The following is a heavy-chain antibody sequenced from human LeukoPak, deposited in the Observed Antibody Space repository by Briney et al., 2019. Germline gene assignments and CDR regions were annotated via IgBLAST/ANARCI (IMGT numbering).Heavy chain of an antibody. Sequence: GGSLRLSCAASGFTFSRNWMSWVRQAPGKGLEWVANIKQDGSEKYYVDSVKGRFTISRDNAKNSLYLQMHSLRAEDTAVYYCARDDGGSHTSSLDYWGQGTLVTVSS. CDR1: GFTFSRNW. J-gene: IGHJ4*02. CDR2: IKQDGSEK. V-gene: IGHV3-7*01. CDR3: ARDDGGSHTSSLDY. D-gene: IGHD1-26*01.